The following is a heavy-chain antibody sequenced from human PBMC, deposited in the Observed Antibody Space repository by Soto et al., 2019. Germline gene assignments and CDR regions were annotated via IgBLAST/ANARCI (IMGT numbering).Heavy chain of an antibody. CDR2: FDPEGGEA. D-gene: IGHD3-22*01. CDR3: AGGVRGYDSSGYSFDY. Sequence: ASVKVSCKISGHTLTEFSIHWVRQAPGKGLEWMGGFDPEGGEAIYAQKWHGRVTVTEDTVTDTAYMELSGLKSDDTAVYYCAGGVRGYDSSGYSFDYWGQGTLVTVSS. V-gene: IGHV1-24*01. CDR1: GHTLTEFS. J-gene: IGHJ4*02.